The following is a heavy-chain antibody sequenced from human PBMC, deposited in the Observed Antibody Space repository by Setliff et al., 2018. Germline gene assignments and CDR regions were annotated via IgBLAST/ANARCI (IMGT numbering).Heavy chain of an antibody. CDR2: IRNKAYGGTT. CDR3: TTDPSPTFGGVIGAAFDF. CDR1: GFIFGDYA. J-gene: IGHJ3*01. D-gene: IGHD3-16*01. V-gene: IGHV3-49*04. Sequence: PGGSLRLSCTTSGFIFGDYAITWVRQAPGKGLEWVGFIRNKAYGGTTEYAASVKGRFTISRDESKSIAFLHMNDLKTEDTAVYFCTTDPSPTFGGVIGAAFDFWGQGTMVTVS.